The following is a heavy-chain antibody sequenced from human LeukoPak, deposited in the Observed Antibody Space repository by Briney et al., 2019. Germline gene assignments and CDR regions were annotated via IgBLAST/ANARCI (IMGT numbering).Heavy chain of an antibody. CDR2: INPGGGST. Sequence: RASVKVSCKASGYTFTSYYMHWVRQAPGQGLEWMGIINPGGGSTSYAQKFQGRVTMTRDTSTSTVYMELSSLRSEDTAVYYCARGLYYYDSSVGAFDIWGQGTMVTVSS. CDR3: ARGLYYYDSSVGAFDI. V-gene: IGHV1-46*01. D-gene: IGHD3-22*01. J-gene: IGHJ3*02. CDR1: GYTFTSYY.